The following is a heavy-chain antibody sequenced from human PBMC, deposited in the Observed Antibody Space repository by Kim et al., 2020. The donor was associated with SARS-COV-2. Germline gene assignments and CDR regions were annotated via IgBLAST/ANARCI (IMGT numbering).Heavy chain of an antibody. CDR1: GFTFSSYE. D-gene: IGHD6-6*01. V-gene: IGHV3-48*03. J-gene: IGHJ4*02. Sequence: GGSLRLSCAASGFTFSSYEMNWVRQAPGKGLEWVSSISSSGSTIYYADSVKGRFTISRDNAKNSLYLQMNSLRAEDTAVYYCATSSSIAARPFDYWGQGTLVTVSS. CDR2: ISSSGSTI. CDR3: ATSSSIAARPFDY.